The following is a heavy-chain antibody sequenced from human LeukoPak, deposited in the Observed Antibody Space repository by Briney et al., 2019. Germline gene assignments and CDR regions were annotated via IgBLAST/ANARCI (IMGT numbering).Heavy chain of an antibody. CDR3: ARGIDVVVPAAGPLDY. D-gene: IGHD2-2*01. J-gene: IGHJ4*02. V-gene: IGHV4-31*03. CDR2: IYYSGST. CDR1: GGSISSGGYY. Sequence: SETLSLTCTVSGGSISSGGYYWSWIRQHPGKGLEWIGYIYYSGSTYYNPSLKSRVTISVDTSKNQFSLKLSSVTAADTAVYYCARGIDVVVPAAGPLDYWGQGTLVTASS.